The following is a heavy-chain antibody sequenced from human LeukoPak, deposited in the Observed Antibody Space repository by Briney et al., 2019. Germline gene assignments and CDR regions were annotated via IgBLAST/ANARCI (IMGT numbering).Heavy chain of an antibody. D-gene: IGHD3-22*01. J-gene: IGHJ3*02. CDR1: GGSISSSSYY. V-gene: IGHV4-39*01. CDR3: ARSYYYDSSGYRIWRWADAFDI. CDR2: IYYSGGT. Sequence: SETLSLTCTVSGGSISSSSYYWGWIRRPPGKGLEWIGSIYYSGGTYYNPSLKSRVTISVDTSKNQFSLKLSSVTAADTAVYYCARSYYYDSSGYRIWRWADAFDIWGQGTMVTVSS.